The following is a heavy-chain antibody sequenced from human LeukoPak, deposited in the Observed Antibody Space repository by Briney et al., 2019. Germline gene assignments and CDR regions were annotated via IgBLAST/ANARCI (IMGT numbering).Heavy chain of an antibody. CDR3: ARARGIAAAAPYFDY. Sequence: PGGSLRLSCAASGFTVSSNYMRWVRQAPGKGLEWVSVIYSGGSTYYADSVKGRFTISRDNSKNTLYLQMNSLRAEDTAVYYCARARGIAAAAPYFDYWGQGTLVTVSS. J-gene: IGHJ4*02. CDR2: IYSGGST. V-gene: IGHV3-53*01. CDR1: GFTVSSNY. D-gene: IGHD6-13*01.